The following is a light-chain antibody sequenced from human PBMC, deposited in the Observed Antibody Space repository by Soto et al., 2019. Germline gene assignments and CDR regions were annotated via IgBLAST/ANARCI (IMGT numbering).Light chain of an antibody. V-gene: IGKV3-20*01. Sequence: IVLTQSPGTLSLSPGERATLSCWASQHVYSNYLAWYQQKPGQAPRLLIYGASTRATGIPDRFSGSGSGTDCTLTISRLEPEDLAVYYCQQYGTSPLTFGGGTKVEI. CDR3: QQYGTSPLT. CDR1: QHVYSNY. CDR2: GAS. J-gene: IGKJ4*01.